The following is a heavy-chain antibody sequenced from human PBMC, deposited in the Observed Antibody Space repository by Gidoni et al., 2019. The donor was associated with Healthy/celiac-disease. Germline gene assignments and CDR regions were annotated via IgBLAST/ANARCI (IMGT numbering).Heavy chain of an antibody. J-gene: IGHJ6*02. Sequence: QLQLVESGGGLVKPGGSLRLSCASSGLTFSDYYRNWLHQAPGKGLEWVSYISSSSSYTNYADSVKGRFTISRDNAKNSLYLQMNSLRAEDTAVYYCAREGAASSSSPLTFYSYYYYGMDVWGQGTTVTVSS. D-gene: IGHD6-6*01. CDR3: AREGAASSSSPLTFYSYYYYGMDV. CDR2: ISSSSSYT. CDR1: GLTFSDYY. V-gene: IGHV3-11*06.